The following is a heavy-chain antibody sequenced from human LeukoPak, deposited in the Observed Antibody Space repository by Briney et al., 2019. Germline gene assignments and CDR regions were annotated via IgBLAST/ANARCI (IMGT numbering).Heavy chain of an antibody. J-gene: IGHJ3*02. D-gene: IGHD3-10*01. CDR2: MNPNSGNT. CDR1: GYTFTSYD. Sequence: ASVKVSCKASGYTFTSYDINWVRQATGQGLEWMGWMNPNSGNTGYAQKFQGRVTMTRNTSISTAYMELSSLRSEDTAVYYCARDLGRYYYGSGSYSAFDIWGQGTMVTVSS. V-gene: IGHV1-8*01. CDR3: ARDLGRYYYGSGSYSAFDI.